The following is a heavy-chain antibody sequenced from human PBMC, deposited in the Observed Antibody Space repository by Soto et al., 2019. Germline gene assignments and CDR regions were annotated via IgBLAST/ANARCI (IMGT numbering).Heavy chain of an antibody. Sequence: SVKVSCKDSGGLFSSYAISWVRQAPGQGLEWMGGIIPVFDTPYYAQKFQGRVTITADESTNTAYLELSSLRSDDTAMYYCARGDSPYVWFNEFWGQGSRVTVSS. D-gene: IGHD3-16*01. V-gene: IGHV1-69*13. CDR3: ARGDSPYVWFNEF. CDR1: GGLFSSYA. CDR2: IIPVFDTP. J-gene: IGHJ4*02.